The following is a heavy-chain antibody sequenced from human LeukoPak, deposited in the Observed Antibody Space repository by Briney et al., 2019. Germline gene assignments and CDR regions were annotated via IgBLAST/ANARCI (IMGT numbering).Heavy chain of an antibody. Sequence: GGSLRLSCAASGFTFSSYAMHWVRQAPGKGLEWVAVISYDGSNKYYADSVKGRFTISRDNSKNTLYLQMNSLRAEDTAVYYCASSHPTYDSSGYAIGYWGQGTLVTVSS. V-gene: IGHV3-30*14. CDR1: GFTFSSYA. CDR3: ASSHPTYDSSGYAIGY. CDR2: ISYDGSNK. J-gene: IGHJ4*02. D-gene: IGHD3-22*01.